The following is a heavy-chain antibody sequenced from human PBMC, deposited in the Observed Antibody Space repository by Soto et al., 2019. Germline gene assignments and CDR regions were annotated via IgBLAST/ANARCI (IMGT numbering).Heavy chain of an antibody. CDR2: ISGSGAYT. CDR3: ASGRGNIYYYYGMDV. J-gene: IGHJ6*02. CDR1: GFTFSSYA. D-gene: IGHD3-10*01. V-gene: IGHV3-23*01. Sequence: PGGSLRLSCAASGFTFSSYAMSWVRQAPGKGLEWVSTISGSGAYTYYADSVKGRFTISRDNSKNTLYLQMNSLRAEDTAVYYCASGRGNIYYYYGMDVWGQGTTVTVSS.